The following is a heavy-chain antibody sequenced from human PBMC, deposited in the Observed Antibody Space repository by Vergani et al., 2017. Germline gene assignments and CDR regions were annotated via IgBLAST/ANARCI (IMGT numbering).Heavy chain of an antibody. CDR1: GYTFTSYA. J-gene: IGHJ4*02. V-gene: IGHV1-3*04. Sequence: QVQLVQSGSELKKPGASVKVSCKASGYTFTSYAMHWVRQAPGQRLEWMGWINTGNGNTKYSQKFQGRVTITRDTSASTAYMELSSLRSEDTAVYYCARGAMVIGVDYWGQGTLVTVSS. CDR3: ARGAMVIGVDY. CDR2: INTGNGNT. D-gene: IGHD5-18*01.